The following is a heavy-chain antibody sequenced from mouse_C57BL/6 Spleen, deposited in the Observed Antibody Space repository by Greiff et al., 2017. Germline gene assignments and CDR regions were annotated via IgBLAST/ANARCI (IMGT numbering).Heavy chain of an antibody. CDR3: ASGDYYGRFAY. V-gene: IGHV2-6*01. J-gene: IGHJ3*01. CDR2: IWGVGST. Sequence: VQLVESGPGLVAPSQSLSITCTVSGFSLTSYGVDWVSQSPGKGLEWLGVIWGVGSTNYNSALKSRLSISKDNSKSQVFLKMNSLQTDDTAMYYCASGDYYGRFAYWGQGTLVTVSA. D-gene: IGHD1-1*01. CDR1: GFSLTSYG.